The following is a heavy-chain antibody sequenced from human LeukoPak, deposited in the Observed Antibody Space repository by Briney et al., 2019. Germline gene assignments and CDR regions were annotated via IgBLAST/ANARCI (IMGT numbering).Heavy chain of an antibody. Sequence: SETLSLTCAVYGGSFSGYYWSWIRQPPGKGLEWIGEINHSGSTNYNPSLKSRVTISVDTSKNQFSLKLSSVTAADTAVYYCARRRHVGYSYGGPQDYWGQGTLVTVSS. J-gene: IGHJ4*02. CDR3: ARRRHVGYSYGGPQDY. D-gene: IGHD5-18*01. CDR1: GGSFSGYY. V-gene: IGHV4-34*01. CDR2: INHSGST.